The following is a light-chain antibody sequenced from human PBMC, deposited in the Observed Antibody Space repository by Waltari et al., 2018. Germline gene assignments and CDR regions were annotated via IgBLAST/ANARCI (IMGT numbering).Light chain of an antibody. V-gene: IGKV2-30*02. CDR3: MQGSHWPRT. CDR2: KIS. Sequence: DVVLTQSPLFLPVTLGQPASMSCRSSQSTVHSYGNTYLNWFHQRPGRSPRRLIYKISRGESGVPDRFSGSGSGTDFTLKISRVEAEDVGVYYCMQGSHWPRTFGQGTKLEI. J-gene: IGKJ2*01. CDR1: QSTVHSYGNTY.